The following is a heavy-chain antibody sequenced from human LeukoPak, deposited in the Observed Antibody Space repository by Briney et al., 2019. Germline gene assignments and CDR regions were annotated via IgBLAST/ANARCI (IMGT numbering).Heavy chain of an antibody. CDR3: ARASRLYGSGSHALGY. CDR2: ISGSGGDT. CDR1: GFPLRNYA. D-gene: IGHD3-10*01. J-gene: IGHJ4*02. Sequence: GGSLRLSCAVSGFPLRNYAMSWVRQAPGKGLEWVSGISGSGGDTYYADSVKGRFTISRDNARNSLYLQMNSLRAEDTAVYYCARASRLYGSGSHALGYWGQGTLVTVSS. V-gene: IGHV3-23*01.